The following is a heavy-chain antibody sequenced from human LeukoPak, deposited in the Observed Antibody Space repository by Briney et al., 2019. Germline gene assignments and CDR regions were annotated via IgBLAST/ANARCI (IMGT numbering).Heavy chain of an antibody. V-gene: IGHV3-30*18. D-gene: IGHD3-10*01. CDR1: GFTFSSYG. J-gene: IGHJ6*02. CDR3: AKDVDGWFGESYGMDV. CDR2: ISYDGSNK. Sequence: PGGSLRLSCAASGFTFSSYGMHWVRQAPGKGLEWVAVISYDGSNKYYADSVKGRFTISRDKSRNTLYLQMNSLRPEDTAVYYCAKDVDGWFGESYGMDVWGQGTTVTVSS.